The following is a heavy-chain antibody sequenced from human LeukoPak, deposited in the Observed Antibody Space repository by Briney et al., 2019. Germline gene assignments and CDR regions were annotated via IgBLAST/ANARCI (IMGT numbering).Heavy chain of an antibody. J-gene: IGHJ4*02. CDR2: IYYSGTT. D-gene: IGHD3-22*01. V-gene: IGHV4-31*03. Sequence: PSETLSLTCTVSGGSISSGNYYWTWIRQHPGKGLEWIGYIYYSGTTFYNPSLKSRVTISIDTSKNQFSLKLTSVTAADTAVYHCARADYYGSSAYPYWGQGTLVTVSS. CDR1: GGSISSGNYY. CDR3: ARADYYGSSAYPY.